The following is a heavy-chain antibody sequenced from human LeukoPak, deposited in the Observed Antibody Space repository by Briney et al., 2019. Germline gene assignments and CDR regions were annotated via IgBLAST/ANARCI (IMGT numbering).Heavy chain of an antibody. CDR1: GFTFSGYW. D-gene: IGHD3-10*01. J-gene: IGHJ4*02. CDR3: AGSYYGSGSYPRPFDY. Sequence: GGSLRLSCAASGFTFSGYWMSWVRQAPGKGLEWVANIKQDGSEKYYVDSVKGRFTISRDNAKNSLYLQMNSLRAEDTAVYYCAGSYYGSGSYPRPFDYWGQGTLVTVSS. V-gene: IGHV3-7*01. CDR2: IKQDGSEK.